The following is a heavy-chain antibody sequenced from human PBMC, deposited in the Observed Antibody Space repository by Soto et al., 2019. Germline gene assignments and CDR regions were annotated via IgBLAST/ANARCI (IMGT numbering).Heavy chain of an antibody. Sequence: EVQLLESGGGLVQPGGSLRLSCAASGFTFSSYAMSWVRQAPGKGLEWVSAISGSGGSTYYADSVKGRFTISRDNSKNTRYLQMNSLRAEDTAVYYCAKGPLLWFGELLSHPPFDYWGQGTLVTVSS. CDR3: AKGPLLWFGELLSHPPFDY. V-gene: IGHV3-23*01. CDR2: ISGSGGST. CDR1: GFTFSSYA. D-gene: IGHD3-10*01. J-gene: IGHJ4*02.